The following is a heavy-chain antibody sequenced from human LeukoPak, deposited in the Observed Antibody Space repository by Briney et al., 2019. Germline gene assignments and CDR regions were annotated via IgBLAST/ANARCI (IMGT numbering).Heavy chain of an antibody. J-gene: IGHJ4*02. V-gene: IGHV3-7*01. CDR3: AASAAGLDY. CDR1: GFTFSSYW. CDR2: IKEDGSEE. Sequence: GESLRLSCEASGFTFSSYWMNWVRQAPGKGLEWVTNIKEDGSEEYYVDSVKGRFIISRDNAKKSLFLQMKSLRAEDTAVYYCAASAAGLDYWGQGTLVTVSS. D-gene: IGHD6-13*01.